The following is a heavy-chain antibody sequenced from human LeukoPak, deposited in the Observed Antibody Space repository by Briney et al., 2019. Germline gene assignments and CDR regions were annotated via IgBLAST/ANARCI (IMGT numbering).Heavy chain of an antibody. V-gene: IGHV1-24*01. CDR3: ATHTVSGVVTYAFQM. J-gene: IGHJ3*02. D-gene: IGHD3-3*01. CDR2: FDREDGGT. CDR1: GYSGIELD. Sequence: SVKVSCKVSGYSGIELDMHWVRQAPGKGLEWMGGFDREDGGTIYARKFQGRVTMTEDSSTDTAYMQLSSLTSEDTAVYYCATHTVSGVVTYAFQMWGRGTLVTVSS.